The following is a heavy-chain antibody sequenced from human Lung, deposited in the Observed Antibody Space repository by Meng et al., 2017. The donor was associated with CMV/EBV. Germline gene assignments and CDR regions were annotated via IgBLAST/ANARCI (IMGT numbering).Heavy chain of an antibody. Sequence: SVKVSXKASGFTFTSSAVQWVRQARGQRLAWIGWIVVGSGNTNYAQKFQERVTITRDMSTSTAYMELSSLRSEDTAVYYCGIVVVPAAIGVDAFAIWGQGTMVTVSS. CDR2: IVVGSGNT. D-gene: IGHD2-2*02. J-gene: IGHJ3*02. CDR3: GIVVVPAAIGVDAFAI. CDR1: GFTFTSSA. V-gene: IGHV1-58*01.